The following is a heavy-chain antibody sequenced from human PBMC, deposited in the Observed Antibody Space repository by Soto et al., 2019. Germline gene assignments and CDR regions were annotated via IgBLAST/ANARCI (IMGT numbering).Heavy chain of an antibody. V-gene: IGHV3-30-3*01. CDR3: ARARSGVAARPLY. CDR2: ISYDGSNK. Sequence: QVQLVESGGGVVQPGRSLRLSCAASGFTFSSYAMHWVRQAPGKGLEWVAVISYDGSNKYYADSVKGRFTISRDNSKNTLYLQMNSLRAEDTDVYYCARARSGVAARPLYWGQGTLVTVSS. J-gene: IGHJ4*02. CDR1: GFTFSSYA. D-gene: IGHD6-6*01.